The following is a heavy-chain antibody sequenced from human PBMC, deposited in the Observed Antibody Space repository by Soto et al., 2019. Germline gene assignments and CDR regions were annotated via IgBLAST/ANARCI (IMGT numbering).Heavy chain of an antibody. CDR1: GFTVSSNY. J-gene: IGHJ6*02. D-gene: IGHD3-3*01. Sequence: GGSLRLSCAASGFTVSSNYMSWVRQAPGKGLEWVSVIYSGGSTYYADSVKGRFTISRDNSKNTLYLKMNSLRAEDTAVYYCARIWSGYYKHGMAVWGQGTTVTVSS. CDR3: ARIWSGYYKHGMAV. V-gene: IGHV3-53*01. CDR2: IYSGGST.